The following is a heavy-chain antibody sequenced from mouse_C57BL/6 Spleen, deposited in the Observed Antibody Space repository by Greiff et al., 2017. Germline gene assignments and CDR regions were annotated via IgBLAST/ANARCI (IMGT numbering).Heavy chain of an antibody. CDR1: GYTFTSYG. Sequence: VQLQQSGAELARPGASVKLSCKASGYTFTSYGISWVKQRTGQGLEWIGEIYPRSGNTYYNEKFKGKATLTADKSSSTAYMELRSLTSEDSAVYFCASGSGGDYWGQGTTLTVSS. CDR3: ASGSGGDY. D-gene: IGHD1-3*01. V-gene: IGHV1-81*01. J-gene: IGHJ2*01. CDR2: IYPRSGNT.